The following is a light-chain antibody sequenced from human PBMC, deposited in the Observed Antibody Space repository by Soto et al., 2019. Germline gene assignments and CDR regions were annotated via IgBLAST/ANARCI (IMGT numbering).Light chain of an antibody. V-gene: IGKV3-20*01. J-gene: IGKJ4*01. CDR3: QQYTALPLT. CDR1: QSVSSSY. Sequence: VVLTQSPGTLSLSPGERATLSCRASQSVSSSYIAWYQHKPGQAPRLLISGSSFRASGTPDRFSGSGSGTDFTLSISRLEPADFAVYYCQQYTALPLTVGGGTKVDIK. CDR2: GSS.